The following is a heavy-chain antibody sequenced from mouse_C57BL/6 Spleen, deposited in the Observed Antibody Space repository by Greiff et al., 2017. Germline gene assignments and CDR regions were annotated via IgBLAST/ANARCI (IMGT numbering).Heavy chain of an antibody. V-gene: IGHV1-22*01. Sequence: EVQLQQSGPELVKPGASVKMSCKASGYTFTDYNMHWVKQSHGKSLEWIGYINPNNGGTSYNQKFKGKATLTANKSSSTAYMELRSLTSEESAVYYGASYGSRPYAMDYWGQGTSVTVSS. J-gene: IGHJ4*01. CDR3: ASYGSRPYAMDY. CDR2: INPNNGGT. CDR1: GYTFTDYN. D-gene: IGHD1-1*01.